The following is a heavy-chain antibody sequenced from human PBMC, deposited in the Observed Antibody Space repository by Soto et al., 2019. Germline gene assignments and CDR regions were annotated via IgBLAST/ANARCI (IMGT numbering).Heavy chain of an antibody. Sequence: PSETLSLTCTLGRSSISSYYWSWIRQPPGKGLEWIGYIYYSGSTNYNPSLKSRVTISVDTSKNQFSLKLSSVTAADTAVYYCARQQWLVLNAFDIWGQGTMVT. D-gene: IGHD6-19*01. CDR1: RSSISSYY. V-gene: IGHV4-59*01. CDR3: ARQQWLVLNAFDI. J-gene: IGHJ3*02. CDR2: IYYSGST.